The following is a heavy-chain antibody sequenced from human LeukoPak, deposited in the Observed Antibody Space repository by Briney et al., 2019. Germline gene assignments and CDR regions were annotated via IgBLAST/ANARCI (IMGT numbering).Heavy chain of an antibody. CDR3: TTHEIWFGELFPYYGMDV. J-gene: IGHJ6*02. D-gene: IGHD3-10*01. CDR1: GFTFSNAW. V-gene: IGHV3-15*01. Sequence: GESLRLSCAASGFTFSNAWMSWVRQAPGKGLEWVGRIKSKTDGGTTDYAAPVKGRFTISRDDSKNTLYLQMNSVKTEDTAVYCCTTHEIWFGELFPYYGMDVWGQGTTVTVSS. CDR2: IKSKTDGGTT.